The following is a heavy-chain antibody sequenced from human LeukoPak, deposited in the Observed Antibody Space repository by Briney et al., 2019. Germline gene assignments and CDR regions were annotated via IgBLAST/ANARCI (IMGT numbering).Heavy chain of an antibody. Sequence: SETQSLTCTVSGGSISSYYWSWIRQPPGKGLEWIGYIYYSGSTDYNPSLKSRVTISVDTSKNQFSLKLSSVTAADTAVYYCARCGYSSGWYVLDYWGQGTLVTVSS. V-gene: IGHV4-59*01. CDR2: IYYSGST. CDR3: ARCGYSSGWYVLDY. J-gene: IGHJ4*02. D-gene: IGHD6-19*01. CDR1: GGSISSYY.